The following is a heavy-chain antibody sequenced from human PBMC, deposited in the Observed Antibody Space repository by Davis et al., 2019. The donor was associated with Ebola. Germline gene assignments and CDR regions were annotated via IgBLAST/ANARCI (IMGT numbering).Heavy chain of an antibody. J-gene: IGHJ6*02. CDR2: VSYDGIIK. CDR1: GFTFNDYG. Sequence: GGSLRLSCAASGFTFNDYGMHWIRQAPGKGLEWMAVVSYDGIIKYYADSVKDRFTISRASSTNTLHLQMNSLRPDDTAIYYCVKFGCGYGGFDKYNWNDNGLHVWGQGTTVTVSS. CDR3: VKFGCGYGGFDKYNWNDNGLHV. D-gene: IGHD1-20*01. V-gene: IGHV3-30*18.